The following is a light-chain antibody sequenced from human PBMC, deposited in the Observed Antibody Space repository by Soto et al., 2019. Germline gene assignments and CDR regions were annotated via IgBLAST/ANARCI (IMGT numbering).Light chain of an antibody. V-gene: IGKV1-9*01. J-gene: IGKJ4*01. Sequence: DIPLTQSPSFLSASVGDRVTITCRASQGINSYVAWYQQKSGKAPKLLIYAASTLQSGVPSRFSGSGSGTEFTLTISSLQPEDCAIYHCHQLKSYPLNFGGGTKVEIK. CDR3: HQLKSYPLN. CDR1: QGINSY. CDR2: AAS.